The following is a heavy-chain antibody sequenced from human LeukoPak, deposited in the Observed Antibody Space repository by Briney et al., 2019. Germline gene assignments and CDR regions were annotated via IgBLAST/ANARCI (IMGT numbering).Heavy chain of an antibody. D-gene: IGHD6-19*01. Sequence: PSETLSLTCTVSGGSISSSSYYWGWIRQPPGKGLEWIGSIYYSGSTYYNPSLKSRVTISVDTSKNQFSLKLSSVTAADTAVYYCARGVTPRGIAVAGSTYFDYWGQGTLVTVSS. CDR1: GGSISSSSYY. V-gene: IGHV4-39*01. CDR2: IYYSGST. CDR3: ARGVTPRGIAVAGSTYFDY. J-gene: IGHJ4*02.